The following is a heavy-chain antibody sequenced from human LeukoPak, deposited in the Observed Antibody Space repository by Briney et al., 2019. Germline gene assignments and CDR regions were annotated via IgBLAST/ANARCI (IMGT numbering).Heavy chain of an antibody. J-gene: IGHJ6*02. CDR2: ISHSGGDK. CDR3: AKDHFGSGTTMAV. CDR1: GFTFSNYG. D-gene: IGHD3-10*01. V-gene: IGHV3-30*18. Sequence: GGSLRLSCAASGFTFSNYGMHWVRQAPGKGLEWVAVISHSGGDKYYADSLKGRFTISRDNSKNALFLQMNSLRDEDTGVYYCAKDHFGSGTTMAVSGQGTTVTVSS.